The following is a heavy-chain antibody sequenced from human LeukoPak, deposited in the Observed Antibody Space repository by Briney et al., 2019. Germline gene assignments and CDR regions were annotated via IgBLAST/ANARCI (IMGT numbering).Heavy chain of an antibody. Sequence: GGSLRLSCAASGFTFSSYSMNWVRLAPGKGLEWVSYISSSSSTIYYADSVKGRFTISRDNAKNSLYLQMNSLRAEDTAVYYCASQCGGDCYPGGDYWGQGTLVTVSS. CDR3: ASQCGGDCYPGGDY. V-gene: IGHV3-48*01. CDR1: GFTFSSYS. D-gene: IGHD2-21*02. J-gene: IGHJ4*02. CDR2: ISSSSSTI.